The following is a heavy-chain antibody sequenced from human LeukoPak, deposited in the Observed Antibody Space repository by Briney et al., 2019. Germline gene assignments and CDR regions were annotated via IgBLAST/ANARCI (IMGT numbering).Heavy chain of an antibody. Sequence: PGRSLRLSCAASGFTFSSYAMHWVRQGPGKGLEWVAFISYDGTNKYYADSVKGRFTISRDNSKNTLYVQMNSLRAEDTAVYFCARDPLGVGGSTANWFDPWGQGTLVTVSS. CDR3: ARDPLGVGGSTANWFDP. V-gene: IGHV3-30*04. D-gene: IGHD3-3*01. CDR2: ISYDGTNK. J-gene: IGHJ5*01. CDR1: GFTFSSYA.